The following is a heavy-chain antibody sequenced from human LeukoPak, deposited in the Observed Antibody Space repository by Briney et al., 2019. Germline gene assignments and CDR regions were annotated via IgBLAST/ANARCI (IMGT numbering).Heavy chain of an antibody. CDR2: ISGSGGST. J-gene: IGHJ4*02. CDR1: GFTFSSYG. D-gene: IGHD1-26*01. V-gene: IGHV3-23*01. CDR3: ARPTHSGSLAPFDY. Sequence: GGSLRLSCAASGFTFSSYGMSWVRQAPGKGLEWVSAISGSGGSTYYADSVKGRFTISRDNSKNTLYLQMNSLRAEDTAVYYCARPTHSGSLAPFDYWGQGTLVTVSS.